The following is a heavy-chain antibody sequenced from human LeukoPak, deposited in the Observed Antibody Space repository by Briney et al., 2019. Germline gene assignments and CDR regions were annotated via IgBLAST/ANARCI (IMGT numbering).Heavy chain of an antibody. J-gene: IGHJ5*02. CDR1: GGSISSGDYY. V-gene: IGHV4-30-4*01. D-gene: IGHD3-10*01. CDR2: IYYSGST. CDR3: ARDPVWFGELLGWFDP. Sequence: SRTLSLTCTVSGGSISSGDYYWSWIRQPPGKGLEWIGYIYYSGSTYYNPSLKSRVTISVDTSKNQFSLKLSSVTAADTAVYYCARDPVWFGELLGWFDPWGQGTLVTVSS.